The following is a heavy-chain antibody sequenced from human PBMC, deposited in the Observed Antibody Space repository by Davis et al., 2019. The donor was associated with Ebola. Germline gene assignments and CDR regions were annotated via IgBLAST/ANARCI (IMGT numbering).Heavy chain of an antibody. CDR2: INLYSGGT. CDR1: GYTFTGYY. Sequence: AASVKVSCKASGYTFTGYYMHWVRQAPGQGLEWVGRINLYSGGTNYAQKFQGRVTMTRDTSISTAYMELSRLRSDDTAVYYCARLGWGAYYDSSGYHTEQYYYYYYGMDVWGKGTTVTVSS. J-gene: IGHJ6*04. D-gene: IGHD3-22*01. V-gene: IGHV1-2*06. CDR3: ARLGWGAYYDSSGYHTEQYYYYYYGMDV.